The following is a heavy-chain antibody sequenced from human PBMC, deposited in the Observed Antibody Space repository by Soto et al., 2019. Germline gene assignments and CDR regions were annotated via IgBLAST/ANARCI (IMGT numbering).Heavy chain of an antibody. Sequence: QVQLVESGGGVVQPGRSLRLSCAASGFTFSTYVIHWVRQAPGKGLEWVAVIWYDGSNKYYADSVKGRFTISRDNSKNTLYLQMNSLRAEDTAVYYCARDDVSRDGYNSLGYWGQGTLVTVSS. J-gene: IGHJ4*02. CDR2: IWYDGSNK. CDR1: GFTFSTYV. D-gene: IGHD5-12*01. CDR3: ARDDVSRDGYNSLGY. V-gene: IGHV3-33*01.